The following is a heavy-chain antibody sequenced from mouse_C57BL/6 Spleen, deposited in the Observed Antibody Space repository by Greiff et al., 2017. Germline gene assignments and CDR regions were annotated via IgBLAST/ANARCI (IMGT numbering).Heavy chain of an antibody. CDR3: AIGALYYGNPYYAMDY. J-gene: IGHJ4*01. V-gene: IGHV5-9*01. CDR1: GFTFSSYT. D-gene: IGHD2-1*01. CDR2: ISGGGGNT. Sequence: EVKLVESGGGLVKPGGSLKLSCAASGFTFSSYTMSWVRQTPEKRLEWVATISGGGGNTYYPASVKGRFTISRDNAKNTLYLQMSSLRSEDTALFYCAIGALYYGNPYYAMDYWGQGTSVTVSS.